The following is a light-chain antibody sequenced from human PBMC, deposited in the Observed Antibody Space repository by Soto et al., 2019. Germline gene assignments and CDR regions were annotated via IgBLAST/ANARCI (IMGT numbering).Light chain of an antibody. J-gene: IGKJ1*01. Sequence: DIQMTQSPSTLSASVGDRVTITCRASQSISSWLAWYQQKPGKAPKVLIYKASSLETGVPSRFSGSGSGTEFTLTISSLQPDDFATYYSQQYNSYWTFGQGTKVEIK. CDR2: KAS. V-gene: IGKV1-5*03. CDR1: QSISSW. CDR3: QQYNSYWT.